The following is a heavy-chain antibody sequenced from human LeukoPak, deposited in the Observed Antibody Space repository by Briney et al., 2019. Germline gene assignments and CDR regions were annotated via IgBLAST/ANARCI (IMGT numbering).Heavy chain of an antibody. J-gene: IGHJ6*03. CDR1: GFTFSDYY. V-gene: IGHV3-11*01. CDR2: ISGSGTII. Sequence: GGSLRLSCAASGFTFSDYYMGWIRQAPGKGLEWLSYISGSGTIIFYADSVKGRFTISRDNSKNTLYLQMNSLRAEDTAVYYCARGARAATGYYYYYMDVWGKGTTVTVSS. D-gene: IGHD2-15*01. CDR3: ARGARAATGYYYYYMDV.